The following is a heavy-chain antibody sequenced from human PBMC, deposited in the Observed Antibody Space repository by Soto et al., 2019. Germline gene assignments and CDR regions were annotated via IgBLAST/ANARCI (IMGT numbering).Heavy chain of an antibody. CDR1: GYTFTSYY. CDR3: ASQHIRTTVTARAFFDY. CDR2: ISPSGGST. J-gene: IGHJ4*02. Sequence: ASVKVSCKASGYTFTSYYMHWVRQAPGQGLEWMGIISPSGGSTSYAQKFQGRVTMTRDTSTSTVYMELSSLRSEDTAVYYRASQHIRTTVTARAFFDYWGQGTLVTVSS. D-gene: IGHD4-17*01. V-gene: IGHV1-46*03.